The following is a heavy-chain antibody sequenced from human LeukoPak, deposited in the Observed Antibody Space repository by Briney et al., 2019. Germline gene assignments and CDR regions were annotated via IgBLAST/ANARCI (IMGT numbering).Heavy chain of an antibody. CDR1: GFTFSSYA. J-gene: IGHJ4*02. Sequence: GGSLRLSCAASGFTFSSYAMSWVRQAPGKGLEWVSAISGSGGSTYYADSVKGRFTISRDNSKNTLYLQMNSLRAEDTAVYYCAKDSYYYDSSGYRYYFGYWGQGTLVTVSS. CDR2: ISGSGGST. D-gene: IGHD3-22*01. V-gene: IGHV3-23*01. CDR3: AKDSYYYDSSGYRYYFGY.